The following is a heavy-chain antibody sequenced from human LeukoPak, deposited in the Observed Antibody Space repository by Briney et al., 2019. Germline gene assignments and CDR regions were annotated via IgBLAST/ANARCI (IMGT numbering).Heavy chain of an antibody. J-gene: IGHJ6*02. CDR3: ARGPTHLYYGMDA. CDR1: GFTVSNSD. V-gene: IGHV3-13*01. Sequence: PGGSLRLSCAASGFTVSNSDIHWVRQSTGGGLEWVSTIGVAGDTYYSASVKGRFTISRDNARNSLFLQMFSLKAEDTAVYYCARGPTHLYYGMDAWGPGTTVTVSS. CDR2: IGVAGDT. D-gene: IGHD1-1*01.